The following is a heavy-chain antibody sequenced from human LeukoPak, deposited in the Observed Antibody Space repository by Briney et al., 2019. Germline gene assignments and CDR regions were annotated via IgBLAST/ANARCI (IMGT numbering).Heavy chain of an antibody. CDR2: IHYTGST. Sequence: SETLSLTCSVSGNFISTGSYYWSWIRQPAGKGLEWIGYIHYTGSTNYSPSLKSRVTISVDTSNNRFSLRLSSLTAADTAVYFCAGGGWSFDAFDFWGQGTMVTVSS. CDR1: GNFISTGSYY. V-gene: IGHV4-61*10. D-gene: IGHD6-19*01. J-gene: IGHJ3*01. CDR3: AGGGWSFDAFDF.